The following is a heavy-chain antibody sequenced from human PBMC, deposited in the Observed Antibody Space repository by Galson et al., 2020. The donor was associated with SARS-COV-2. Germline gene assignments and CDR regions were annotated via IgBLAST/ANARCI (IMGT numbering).Heavy chain of an antibody. D-gene: IGHD3-22*01. CDR1: GESFSGHH. CDR3: ARGRLQITMMVVVFTGGSFYFDY. V-gene: IGHV4-34*01. J-gene: IGHJ4*02. CDR2: INQSGNI. Sequence: SETLSLTCAVYGESFSGHHWSWIRQPPGEGLEWIGEINQSGNINYNPSLKSRVTISVDTSKNQFSLKLSSVTAADMAVYYCARGRLQITMMVVVFTGGSFYFDYWGQGTLVTVSS.